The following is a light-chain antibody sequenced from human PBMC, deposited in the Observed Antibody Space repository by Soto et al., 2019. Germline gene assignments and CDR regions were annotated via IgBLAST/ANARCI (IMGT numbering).Light chain of an antibody. CDR3: QQRSNWPPRFT. J-gene: IGKJ3*01. CDR1: QSVSSY. V-gene: IGKV3-11*01. CDR2: DAS. Sequence: EIVLTQSPATLSLSPGERATLSCRASQSVSSYLAWYQQKPGQAPRLLIYDASNRATGIPARLSGSGSGTDFTLTISSLEPEDFAVYYFQQRSNWPPRFTFGPGTKVDIK.